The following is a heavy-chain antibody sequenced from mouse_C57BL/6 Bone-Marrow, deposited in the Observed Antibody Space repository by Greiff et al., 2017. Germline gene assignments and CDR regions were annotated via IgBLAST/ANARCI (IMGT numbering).Heavy chain of an antibody. CDR3: ARPYDYDGY. V-gene: IGHV1-54*01. CDR2: INPGSGGT. Sequence: QVQLKESGAELVRPGTSVKVSCKASGYAFTNYLIEWVKQRPGQGLEWIGVINPGSGGTNYNEKFKGKATLTADKSSSTAYMQLSSLTSEDSAVYFCARPYDYDGYWGQGTTLTVSS. D-gene: IGHD2-4*01. CDR1: GYAFTNYL. J-gene: IGHJ2*01.